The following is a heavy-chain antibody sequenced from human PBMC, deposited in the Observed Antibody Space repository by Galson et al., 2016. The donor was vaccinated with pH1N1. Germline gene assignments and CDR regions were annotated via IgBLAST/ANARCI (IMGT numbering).Heavy chain of an antibody. J-gene: IGHJ6*03. CDR2: IDWDDDK. V-gene: IGHV2-70*11. Sequence: PALVKPTQTLTLTCTFSGFSLSTSGMCVGWIRQPPGKALEWLARIDWDDDKYYSTTLKTRLTISKDTSKNQVVLTMTNMDPVDTATYYCARIGYGDYGNYMDVWGKGTTVTFSS. CDR3: ARIGYGDYGNYMDV. CDR1: GFSLSTSGMC. D-gene: IGHD4-17*01.